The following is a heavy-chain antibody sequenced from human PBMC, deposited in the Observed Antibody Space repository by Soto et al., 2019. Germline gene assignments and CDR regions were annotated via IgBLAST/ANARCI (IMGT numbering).Heavy chain of an antibody. V-gene: IGHV1-2*02. CDR2: MNPKSGGA. Sequence: ASVKVSCKTSGYTFTDYYTHWVRQAPGQGLEWMGWMNPKSGGAYFAQKFQGRVTLTRDTSIGTAYIEVNSPTSDDTAVYFCTRENIEKSDGLYDAFDIWGQGTTVTVSS. CDR3: TRENIEKSDGLYDAFDI. CDR1: GYTFTDYY. D-gene: IGHD2-15*01. J-gene: IGHJ3*02.